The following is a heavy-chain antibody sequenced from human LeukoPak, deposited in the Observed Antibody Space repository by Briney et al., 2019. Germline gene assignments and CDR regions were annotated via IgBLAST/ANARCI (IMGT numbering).Heavy chain of an antibody. V-gene: IGHV4-34*01. J-gene: IGHJ4*02. CDR3: ARVPGGVFDY. CDR2: LNQFGGT. CDR1: GGSVSDHF. Sequence: SETLSLTCTVDGGSVSDHFWSWIRQPPGKGLQWIAELNQFGGTNYNPSLESRVTMSVDTSRNQFSLDLTSVTAADTAVYYCARVPGGVFDYWGQGALVTVSS. D-gene: IGHD1-26*01.